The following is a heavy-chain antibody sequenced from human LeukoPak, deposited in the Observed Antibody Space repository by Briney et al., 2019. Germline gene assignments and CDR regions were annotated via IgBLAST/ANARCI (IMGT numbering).Heavy chain of an antibody. CDR3: ARSGYDSPYYGMDV. CDR1: GFTFSDYY. D-gene: IGHD5-12*01. V-gene: IGHV3-11*01. CDR2: ISSSGSTI. J-gene: IGHJ6*02. Sequence: GGSLRLSCAASGFTFSDYYMSWIRQAPGKGLEWVSYISSSGSTIYYADPVKGRFTISRDNAKNSLYLQMNSLRAEDTAVYYCARSGYDSPYYGMDVWGQGTTVTVSS.